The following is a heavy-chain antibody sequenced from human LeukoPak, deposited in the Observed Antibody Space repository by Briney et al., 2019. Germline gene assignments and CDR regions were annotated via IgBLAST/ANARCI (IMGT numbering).Heavy chain of an antibody. CDR1: GGSISNGGYY. J-gene: IGHJ4*02. V-gene: IGHV4-61*08. CDR3: ARIAWRSGYFDY. D-gene: IGHD3-3*01. Sequence: SQTLSLTCTVSGGSISNGGYYWSWIRQPPGKGLEWIGYIYYSGSTNYNPSLKSRVTMSVDTSKNQFSLKLSSVTALDTAVYYCARIAWRSGYFDYWGQGTLVTVSS. CDR2: IYYSGST.